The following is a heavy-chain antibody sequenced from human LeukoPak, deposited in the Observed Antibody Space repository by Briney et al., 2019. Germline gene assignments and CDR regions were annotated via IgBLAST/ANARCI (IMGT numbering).Heavy chain of an antibody. CDR1: GGTFSSYA. CDR2: IIPILGIA. CDR3: ASGDILTGLDY. D-gene: IGHD3-9*01. J-gene: IGHJ4*02. Sequence: SMKVSCKASGGTFSSYAISRVRQAPGQGLEWMGRIIPILGIANYAQKFQGRVTITADKSTSTAYMELSSLRSEDTAVYYCASGDILTGLDYWGQGTLVTVSS. V-gene: IGHV1-69*04.